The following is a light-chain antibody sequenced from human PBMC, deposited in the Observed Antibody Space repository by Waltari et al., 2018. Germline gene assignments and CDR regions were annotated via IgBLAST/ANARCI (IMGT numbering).Light chain of an antibody. CDR3: QQYYSTPFT. V-gene: IGKV4-1*01. CDR1: QSVFYSSNNKNQ. J-gene: IGKJ3*01. Sequence: DIVMTQSPDSLAVSLGERATINCKSSQSVFYSSNNKNQLGWYQQKPGQPPKLIIYWAFTRASGFPDRFSGSGSGTDFTLTISSLQAEDVGVYYCQQYYSTPFTFGPGTKVDIK. CDR2: WAF.